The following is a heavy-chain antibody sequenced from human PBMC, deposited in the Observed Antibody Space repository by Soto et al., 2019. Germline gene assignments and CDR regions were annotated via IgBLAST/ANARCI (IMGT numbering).Heavy chain of an antibody. J-gene: IGHJ6*02. V-gene: IGHV3-23*01. CDR2: ISGSGGST. CDR3: AKDSPNIAARPRYYYCMDV. D-gene: IGHD6-6*01. Sequence: SLRLSCAASGFTFSSYAMSWVRQAPGKGLEWVSAISGSGGSTYYADSVKGRFTISRDNSKNTLYLQMNSLRAEDTAVYYCAKDSPNIAARPRYYYCMDVRGQGTTVTVSS. CDR1: GFTFSSYA.